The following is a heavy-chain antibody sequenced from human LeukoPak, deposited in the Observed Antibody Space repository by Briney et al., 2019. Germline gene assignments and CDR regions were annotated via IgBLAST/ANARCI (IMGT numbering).Heavy chain of an antibody. Sequence: GGSLRLSCAASGFTFSSYAMSWLRHAPGKGLEWVSAIGGSGGSTYYADSVKGRFTISRDNSKNTLYLQMNSLRAEDTAVYYCAKSPYSSSWYWFDPWGQGTLVTVSS. D-gene: IGHD6-13*01. J-gene: IGHJ5*02. CDR3: AKSPYSSSWYWFDP. CDR2: IGGSGGST. V-gene: IGHV3-23*01. CDR1: GFTFSSYA.